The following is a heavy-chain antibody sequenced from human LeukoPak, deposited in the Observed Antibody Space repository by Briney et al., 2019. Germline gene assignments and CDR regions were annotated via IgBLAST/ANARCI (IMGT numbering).Heavy chain of an antibody. V-gene: IGHV1-2*02. CDR3: ARGSIVGATFDYFDY. Sequence: ASVKVSCKASGYTFTSYYMHWVRQAPGQGLEWMAWINPNSGATNYAQNVKGRVTMTRDTSISTAYMDLSRLRSDDTAVYYCARGSIVGATFDYFDYWGQGTLVTVSS. D-gene: IGHD1-26*01. CDR1: GYTFTSYY. CDR2: INPNSGAT. J-gene: IGHJ4*02.